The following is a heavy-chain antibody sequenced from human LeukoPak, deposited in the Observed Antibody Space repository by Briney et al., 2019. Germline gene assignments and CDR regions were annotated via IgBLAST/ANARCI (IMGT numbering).Heavy chain of an antibody. CDR2: ISAYNGNT. J-gene: IGHJ4*02. V-gene: IGHV1-18*01. D-gene: IGHD3-9*01. CDR3: ARLHYDILTGYYTHFDY. Sequence: ASVKVSCKASGYTFTSYGISWVRQAPGQGLEWMGWISAYNGNTNYAQKLQGRVTMTTDTSTSAAYMELRSLRSDDTAVYYCARLHYDILTGYYTHFDYWGQGTLVTVSS. CDR1: GYTFTSYG.